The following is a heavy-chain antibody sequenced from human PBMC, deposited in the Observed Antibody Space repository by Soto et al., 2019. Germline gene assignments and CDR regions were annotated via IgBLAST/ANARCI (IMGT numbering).Heavy chain of an antibody. Sequence: QVQLQESGPGLVKPSETLSLTCTVSGGSVSSGSYYRSWIRQPPGKGLEWIGYIYYSGSTNYNPSLKSRVTISVDTSKNQFSLKLSSVTAADTAVYYCASGIEGWYQGRYYYGMDVWGQGTTVTVSS. D-gene: IGHD6-19*01. CDR1: GGSVSSGSYY. V-gene: IGHV4-61*01. CDR2: IYYSGST. J-gene: IGHJ6*02. CDR3: ASGIEGWYQGRYYYGMDV.